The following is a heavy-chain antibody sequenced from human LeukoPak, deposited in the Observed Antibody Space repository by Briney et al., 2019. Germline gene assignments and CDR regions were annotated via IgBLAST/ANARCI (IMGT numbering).Heavy chain of an antibody. CDR1: GVSFSGYS. CDR3: EGGGRWPYDY. D-gene: IGHD5-24*01. CDR2: INHSGST. V-gene: IGHV4-34*01. Sequence: SETLSLTCAVSGVSFSGYSWSWIRQPPGKGLEWIGEINHSGSTNYNPSLKNRVTISVDTSKHQDSLKLSPVTAADTSVYYCEGGGRWPYDYWGQGTLVTVSS. J-gene: IGHJ4*02.